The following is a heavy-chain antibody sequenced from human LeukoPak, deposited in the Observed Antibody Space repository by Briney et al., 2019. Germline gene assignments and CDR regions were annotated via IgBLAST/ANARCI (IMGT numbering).Heavy chain of an antibody. CDR2: ISSGNNYI. D-gene: IGHD1-26*01. CDR1: GFTFSSYS. Sequence: GGSLRLSCAASGFTFSSYSMNWVRQAPGKGLEWISSISSGNNYIYYADSLKGRFTISRDNAKNSLYLQMNSLRAEDTAVYYCARGGRVGATVFDYWGQGTLVTVSS. J-gene: IGHJ4*02. CDR3: ARGGRVGATVFDY. V-gene: IGHV3-21*01.